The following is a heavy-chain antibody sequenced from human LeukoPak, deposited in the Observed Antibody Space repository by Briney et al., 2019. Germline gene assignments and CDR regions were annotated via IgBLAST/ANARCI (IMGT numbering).Heavy chain of an antibody. Sequence: SETLSLTCTVSGGSISSYHWSWIRQPPGKGLEWIGYISYSGSTNYNPSLKSRVTISVDTSKSQFSLRLSSVTAADTAVYYCARHLDYYGSGTYEFWGLGTLVTVSS. V-gene: IGHV4-59*08. CDR2: ISYSGST. CDR1: GGSISSYH. J-gene: IGHJ4*02. CDR3: ARHLDYYGSGTYEF. D-gene: IGHD3-10*01.